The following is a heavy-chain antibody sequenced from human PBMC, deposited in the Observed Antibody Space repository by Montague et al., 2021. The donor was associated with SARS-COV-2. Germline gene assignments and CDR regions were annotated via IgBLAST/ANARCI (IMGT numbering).Heavy chain of an antibody. D-gene: IGHD2-2*01. CDR1: GGSFSGYY. CDR3: ARARQDVVVPALGIGAYYYYYYMDV. Sequence: SETLSLTCAVYGGSFSGYYWSWIRQPPGKGLEWIGEINHSGSTNYNPSLKSRVTMSVDTSKNQFSLKLSSVTVADTAVYYCARARQDVVVPALGIGAYYYYYYMDVWGKGTTVTVSS. J-gene: IGHJ6*03. V-gene: IGHV4-34*01. CDR2: INHSGST.